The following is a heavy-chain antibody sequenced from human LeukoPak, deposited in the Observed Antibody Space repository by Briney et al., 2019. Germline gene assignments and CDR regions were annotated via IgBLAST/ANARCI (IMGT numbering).Heavy chain of an antibody. V-gene: IGHV3-74*01. CDR3: AKRSYDILTGYPGGISVDYYFDY. CDR2: INSDGSSI. CDR1: GFNFSSYW. Sequence: GGSLRLSCAASGFNFSSYWMHWVRQAPGKGLVWVSRINSDGSSISYADSVKGRFTISRDNSKNTLYLQMNSLRAEDTAVYYCAKRSYDILTGYPGGISVDYYFDYWGQGTLVTVSS. J-gene: IGHJ4*02. D-gene: IGHD3-9*01.